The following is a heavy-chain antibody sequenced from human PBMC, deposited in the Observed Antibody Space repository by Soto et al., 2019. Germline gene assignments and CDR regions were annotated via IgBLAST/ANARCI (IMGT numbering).Heavy chain of an antibody. Sequence: ASVQVSCKASGGTFSSYAISWVRQAPGQGLEWMGWMNPGSGDTGYAQKFQGRVTMTRDISIATAYMELSSLRSDDTAIYYCARMATFGSLNWFDPWGQGTLVTVSS. CDR3: ARMATFGSLNWFDP. D-gene: IGHD3-16*01. J-gene: IGHJ5*02. V-gene: IGHV1-8*02. CDR2: MNPGSGDT. CDR1: GGTFSSYA.